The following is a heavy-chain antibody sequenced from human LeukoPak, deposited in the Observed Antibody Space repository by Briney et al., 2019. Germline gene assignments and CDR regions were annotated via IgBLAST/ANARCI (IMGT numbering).Heavy chain of an antibody. J-gene: IGHJ4*02. D-gene: IGHD3-3*01. CDR2: IWYDGSNK. CDR3: ARESSRASTYYDFWSGYYTGAFDY. V-gene: IGHV3-33*08. Sequence: GSLRLSCTASGFSFSGHWMHWARQLPGKGLEWEAVIWYDGSNKYYADSVKGRFTISRDNSKNTLYLQMNSLRAEDTAVYYCARESSRASTYYDFWSGYYTGAFDYWGQGTLVTVSS. CDR1: GFSFSGHW.